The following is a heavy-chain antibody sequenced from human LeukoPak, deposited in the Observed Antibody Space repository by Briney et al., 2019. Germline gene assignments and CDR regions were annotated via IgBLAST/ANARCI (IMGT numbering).Heavy chain of an antibody. Sequence: SETLSLTCAVYGGSFSGYYWSWIRQPPGKGLEWIGEINHSGSTNYNPSLKSRVTISVDTSKNQFSLKLSSVTAADTAVYYCARGRRCSSTSCYTEDFDYWGQGTLVTVSS. J-gene: IGHJ4*02. CDR1: GGSFSGYY. V-gene: IGHV4-34*01. D-gene: IGHD2-2*01. CDR3: ARGRRCSSTSCYTEDFDY. CDR2: INHSGST.